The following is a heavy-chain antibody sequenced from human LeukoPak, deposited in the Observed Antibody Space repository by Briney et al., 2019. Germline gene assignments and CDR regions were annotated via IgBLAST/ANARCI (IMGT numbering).Heavy chain of an antibody. Sequence: PGGSLRLSCAASGFTFSSYSMNWVRQAPGKGLEWVSHITASGTAMFYADSVKGRFTISRDNAKNSLYLQMNSLRAEDTAVYYCARGTVVTDYDFWSGPSPYFDYWGQGTLVTVSS. V-gene: IGHV3-48*01. D-gene: IGHD3-3*01. CDR1: GFTFSSYS. CDR2: ITASGTAM. CDR3: ARGTVVTDYDFWSGPSPYFDY. J-gene: IGHJ4*02.